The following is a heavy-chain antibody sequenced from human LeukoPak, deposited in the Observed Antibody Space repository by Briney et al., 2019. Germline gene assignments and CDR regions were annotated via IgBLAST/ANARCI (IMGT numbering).Heavy chain of an antibody. D-gene: IGHD3-22*01. CDR2: INHSGST. CDR3: ARANYDSSGYYYPYYFDY. CDR1: GGSFSGYY. J-gene: IGHJ4*02. V-gene: IGHV4-34*01. Sequence: SETLSLTCAVYGGSFSGYYWSWIRQPPGKGLEWIGEINHSGSTNYNPSLKSRVTISVDTSKNQFSLKLSSVTAADTAVYYCARANYDSSGYYYPYYFDYWGQGTLVTVSS.